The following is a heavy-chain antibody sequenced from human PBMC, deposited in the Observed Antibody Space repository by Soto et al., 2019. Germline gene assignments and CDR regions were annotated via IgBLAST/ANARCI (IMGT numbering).Heavy chain of an antibody. D-gene: IGHD3-10*01. Sequence: QVQLVESGGGVVQPGRSLRLSCAASGFTFSSYGMHWVRQAPGKGLEWVAVIWYDGSNKYYADSVKGRFTISRDNSKNTLYLQMNSLRAEDTAVYYCAREEGYGSGSDVFYYYYYGMDVWGQGTTVTVSS. CDR3: AREEGYGSGSDVFYYYYYGMDV. J-gene: IGHJ6*02. CDR2: IWYDGSNK. V-gene: IGHV3-33*01. CDR1: GFTFSSYG.